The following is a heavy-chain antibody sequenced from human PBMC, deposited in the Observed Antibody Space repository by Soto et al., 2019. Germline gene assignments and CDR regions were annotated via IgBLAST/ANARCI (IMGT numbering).Heavy chain of an antibody. D-gene: IGHD7-27*01. V-gene: IGHV4-39*07. CDR2: IYYSGST. Sequence: SETLSLTCTVSGGSISSSSYYWGWIRQPPGKGLEWIGRIYYSGSTYYNPSLKSRVTISVDTSKNQFSLKLSSVTAADTAVYYCARDGTRGLGYAFDIWGQGTMVTVSS. J-gene: IGHJ3*02. CDR3: ARDGTRGLGYAFDI. CDR1: GGSISSSSYY.